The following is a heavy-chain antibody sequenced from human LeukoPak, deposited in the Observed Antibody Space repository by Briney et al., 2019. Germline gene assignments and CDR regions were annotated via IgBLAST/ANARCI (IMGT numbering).Heavy chain of an antibody. J-gene: IGHJ6*03. CDR3: ARGPRITLVRGGQWYFYMDV. V-gene: IGHV1-46*01. D-gene: IGHD3-10*01. Sequence: GASVKVSCEASGYTFTSYYMHWVRQAPGQGLEWMGIINPSGGSTSYAQKFQGRVTMTRDTSTSTVYMGLSSLRSDDTAVYYCARGPRITLVRGGQWYFYMDVWGKGTTVTVSS. CDR1: GYTFTSYY. CDR2: INPSGGST.